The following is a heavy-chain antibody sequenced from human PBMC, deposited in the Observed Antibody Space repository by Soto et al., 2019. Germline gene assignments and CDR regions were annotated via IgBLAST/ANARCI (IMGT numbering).Heavy chain of an antibody. CDR2: ISSSSSYI. D-gene: IGHD3-16*02. CDR1: GFTFSSYS. CDR3: ARDLSFFDAFDI. V-gene: IGHV3-21*01. Sequence: GGSLRLSCAASGFTFSSYSMNWVRQAPGKGLEWVSSISSSSSYIYYADSVKGRFTISRDNAKNSLYLQMNSLRAEDTAVYYCARDLSFFDAFDIWGQGTIVTVS. J-gene: IGHJ3*02.